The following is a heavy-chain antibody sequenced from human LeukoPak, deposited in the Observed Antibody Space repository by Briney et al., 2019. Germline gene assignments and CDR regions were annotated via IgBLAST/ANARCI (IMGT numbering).Heavy chain of an antibody. D-gene: IGHD3-16*02. Sequence: GGSLRLSCAPSGLTVRGKYMTWVRQAPGEGLEWVSIIYTGDSTYYADSVKGRFRMSRDNSKNIIYLQMSSLRAEDTAMYYCATNVQRNYPGDFDVWGQGTMVTVSA. V-gene: IGHV3-66*01. CDR1: GLTVRGKY. CDR3: ATNVQRNYPGDFDV. CDR2: IYTGDST. J-gene: IGHJ3*01.